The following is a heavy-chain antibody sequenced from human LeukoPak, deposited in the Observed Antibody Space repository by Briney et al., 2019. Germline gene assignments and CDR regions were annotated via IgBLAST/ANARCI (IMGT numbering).Heavy chain of an antibody. CDR1: GFTFSSYA. D-gene: IGHD3-10*01. Sequence: GGSLRLSCAASGFTFSSYAMSWVRQAPGKGLEWVSAISGSGGSTYYADSVKGRFTISRDNSKNTLYLQMNSLRAEDTAVYYCARGEVSMVRGVGRSYYFDYWGQGTLVTVSS. J-gene: IGHJ4*02. CDR3: ARGEVSMVRGVGRSYYFDY. V-gene: IGHV3-23*01. CDR2: ISGSGGST.